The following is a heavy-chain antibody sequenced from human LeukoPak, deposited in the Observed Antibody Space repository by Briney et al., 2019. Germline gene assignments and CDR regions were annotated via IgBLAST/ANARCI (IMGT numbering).Heavy chain of an antibody. CDR3: ARTGARYGADAFDI. D-gene: IGHD2-8*02. Sequence: PSETLSLTCTVSGGSISGYYWGWIRQPPEKGLEYIGYIYYTGHTNYNPSLKSRVTISLDTAKNHFSLKLNSVAAEDTAVYYCARTGARYGADAFDIWGQGTMVTVSS. V-gene: IGHV4-59*01. J-gene: IGHJ3*02. CDR1: GGSISGYY. CDR2: IYYTGHT.